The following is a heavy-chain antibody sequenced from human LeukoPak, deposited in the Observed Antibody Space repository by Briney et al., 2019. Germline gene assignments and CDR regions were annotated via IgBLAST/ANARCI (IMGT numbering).Heavy chain of an antibody. D-gene: IGHD3-3*01. V-gene: IGHV3-9*02. J-gene: IGHJ4*02. Sequence: GGSLRLSCAAYGFTSDGYAMHWVRQVPGKGLEWVAGISWNSGRIAYADSVKGRFTISRDNDKNSLFLQMDILRVEDMAFYYCAKSSYYDYWNGHWEHWGQGTLVTVSS. CDR3: AKSSYYDYWNGHWEH. CDR1: GFTSDGYA. CDR2: ISWNSGRI.